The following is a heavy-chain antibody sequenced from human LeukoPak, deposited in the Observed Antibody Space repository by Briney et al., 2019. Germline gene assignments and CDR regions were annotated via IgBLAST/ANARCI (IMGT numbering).Heavy chain of an antibody. CDR1: GGSFSSYA. V-gene: IGHV1-69*01. Sequence: TVSCKASGGSFSSYAISWVRQAPGQGLEWMGGIIPIFGTANYAQKFQGRVKITADESTSTAYMELSSLRSEDTAVYYWARLSSQFVRMDVWGKGPKVTVSS. CDR3: ARLSSQFVRMDV. CDR2: IIPIFGTA. J-gene: IGHJ6*04. D-gene: IGHD6-6*01.